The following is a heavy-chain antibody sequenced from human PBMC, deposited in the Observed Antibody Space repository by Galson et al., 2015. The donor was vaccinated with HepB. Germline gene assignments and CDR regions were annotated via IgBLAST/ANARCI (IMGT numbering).Heavy chain of an antibody. J-gene: IGHJ4*01. CDR2: IKGKIDGGTT. Sequence: SLRLSCAASGFNLNNAWMSWVRQAPGKGLEWVGQIKGKIDGGTTDYAAHVSDRFTIARDDSKNTLYLQMNSLKTEDTSVYYCTTVYGDEHRKGYWGHGTLVTVSS. D-gene: IGHD4-17*01. V-gene: IGHV3-15*01. CDR1: GFNLNNAW. CDR3: TTVYGDEHRKGY.